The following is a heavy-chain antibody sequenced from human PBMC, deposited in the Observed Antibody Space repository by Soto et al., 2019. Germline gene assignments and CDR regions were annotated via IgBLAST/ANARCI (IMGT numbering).Heavy chain of an antibody. J-gene: IGHJ5*02. CDR2: IYHSGST. Sequence: SETLSLTCAVSGDSISSGGYSWSWIRQPPGKGLEWIGYIYHSGSTYYNPSLESRVTISLDRSKNQFSLNLTSVTAADTAVYYCARFYGDYVNWFDPWGQGTLVTVSS. D-gene: IGHD4-17*01. V-gene: IGHV4-30-2*01. CDR3: ARFYGDYVNWFDP. CDR1: GDSISSGGYS.